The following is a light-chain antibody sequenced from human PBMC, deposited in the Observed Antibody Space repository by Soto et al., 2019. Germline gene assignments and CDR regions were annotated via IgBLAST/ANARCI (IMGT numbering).Light chain of an antibody. CDR3: QKCNSSPLT. Sequence: DIQMTQSPSSLSASVGDRVTITCRASQDISNYLAWYQQKPGTVPKLLIYAASTLQSGVPSRFRGSGSGTDFTLTISSLQTEDVATYYCQKCNSSPLTFGGGTTVEIK. V-gene: IGKV1-27*01. CDR2: AAS. CDR1: QDISNY. J-gene: IGKJ4*01.